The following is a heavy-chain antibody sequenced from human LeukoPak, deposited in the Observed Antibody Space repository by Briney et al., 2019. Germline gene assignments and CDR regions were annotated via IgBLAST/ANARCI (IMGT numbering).Heavy chain of an antibody. D-gene: IGHD6-19*01. CDR2: MSYDGSNK. CDR3: AREPYSSGWYFSYYFDY. V-gene: IGHV3-30*04. CDR1: GFTFSSYA. J-gene: IGHJ4*02. Sequence: PGGSLRLSCAASGFTFSSYAMHWVRQAPGKGLEWVAVMSYDGSNKYYADSVKGRFTISRDNSKNTLYLQMNSLRAEDTAVYYCAREPYSSGWYFSYYFDYWGQGTLVTVSS.